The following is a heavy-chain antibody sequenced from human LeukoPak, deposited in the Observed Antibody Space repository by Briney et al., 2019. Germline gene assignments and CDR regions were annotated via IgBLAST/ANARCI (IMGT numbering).Heavy chain of an antibody. J-gene: IGHJ3*02. CDR2: IYYTGRT. Sequence: SETLSLTCTVSDGSISTYYWGWIRQPPGKTLEYIGYIYYTGRTNYNPSLKSRVTISVDTSKNQFSLKLSSVTAADTAVYYCARVSSWSNDAFDIWGQGTMVTVSS. CDR3: ARVSSWSNDAFDI. D-gene: IGHD6-13*01. V-gene: IGHV4-59*01. CDR1: DGSISTYY.